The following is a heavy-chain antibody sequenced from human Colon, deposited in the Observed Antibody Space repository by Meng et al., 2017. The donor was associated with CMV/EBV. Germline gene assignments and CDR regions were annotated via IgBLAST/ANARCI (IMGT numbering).Heavy chain of an antibody. Sequence: GGSLRLSCAGSGFTFSSYALSWVRQAPGKGLEWVSAISGSGSSTYYANSVRGRLTVSRDNSKNTLYLQINSLRAEDTAIYYCTKGQDDFWSGSPLDVWGQGTTVTVSS. CDR2: ISGSGSST. D-gene: IGHD3-3*01. CDR1: GFTFSSYA. J-gene: IGHJ6*02. V-gene: IGHV3-23*01. CDR3: TKGQDDFWSGSPLDV.